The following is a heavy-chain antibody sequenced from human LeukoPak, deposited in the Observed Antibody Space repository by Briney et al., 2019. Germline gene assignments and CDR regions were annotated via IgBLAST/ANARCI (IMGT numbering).Heavy chain of an antibody. D-gene: IGHD3-22*01. CDR1: GFTFSSYS. J-gene: IGHJ3*02. CDR2: ISSSSSTI. CDR3: ARDHFDYYDSSGYDGTDAFDI. V-gene: IGHV3-48*01. Sequence: GGSLRLSCAASGFTFSSYSMNWVRQAPGKGLEWVSYISSSSSTIYYADSVKGRFTISRDNAKNSLYLQMNSLRAEDTAVYYCARDHFDYYDSSGYDGTDAFDIWGQGTMVTVSS.